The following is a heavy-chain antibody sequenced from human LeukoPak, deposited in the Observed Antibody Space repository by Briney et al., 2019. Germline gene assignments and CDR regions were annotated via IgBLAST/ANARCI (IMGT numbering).Heavy chain of an antibody. V-gene: IGHV3-23*01. CDR2: ISGSGANI. CDR3: AKNYDSSGYSLFSY. J-gene: IGHJ4*02. Sequence: GGSLRLSCAASGFTFSNYAMSWVRQAPGKGLEWVSAISGSGANIYYADSVKGRFTISRDNSKNTLYLQMHSLRVEDTAVYHCAKNYDSSGYSLFSYWGQGTLVTVSS. D-gene: IGHD3-22*01. CDR1: GFTFSNYA.